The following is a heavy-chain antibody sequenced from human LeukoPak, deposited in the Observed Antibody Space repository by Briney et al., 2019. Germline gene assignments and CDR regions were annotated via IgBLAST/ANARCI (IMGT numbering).Heavy chain of an antibody. D-gene: IGHD3-10*01. Sequence: GASLRLSCAASGFTFSSYAMSWVRQAPGKGLEWVSAISGSGGSTYYADSVKGRFTISRDNSKNTLYLQMNSLRAEDTAVYYCQRTMVRGELDYWGQGTLVTVSS. J-gene: IGHJ4*02. CDR1: GFTFSSYA. CDR3: QRTMVRGELDY. CDR2: ISGSGGST. V-gene: IGHV3-23*01.